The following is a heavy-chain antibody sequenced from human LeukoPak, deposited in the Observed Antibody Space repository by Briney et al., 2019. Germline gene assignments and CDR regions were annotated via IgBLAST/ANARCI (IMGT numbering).Heavy chain of an antibody. CDR3: AKEHGSSRYYYYYYYMDV. J-gene: IGHJ6*03. CDR1: GFTFSSYG. V-gene: IGHV3-30*02. Sequence: GGSLRLSCAASGFTFSSYGMHWVRQAPGKGLEWVAFIRYDGSNKYYADSVKGRFTISRDNSKNTLYLQMNSLRAEETAAYYYAKEHGSSRYYYYYYYMDVWGKGTTVTVSS. CDR2: IRYDGSNK. D-gene: IGHD6-13*01.